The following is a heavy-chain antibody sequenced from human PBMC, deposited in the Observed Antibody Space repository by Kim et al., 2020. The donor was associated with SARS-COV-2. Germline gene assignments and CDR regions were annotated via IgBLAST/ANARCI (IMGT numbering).Heavy chain of an antibody. CDR3: ARASPGKEDLDY. J-gene: IGHJ4*02. Sequence: ADSVKGRFTISRDKSNYMLYLEMNRLIAEDTALYYCARASPGKEDLDYWGQGTLVTVSS. D-gene: IGHD1-1*01. V-gene: IGHV3-30*01.